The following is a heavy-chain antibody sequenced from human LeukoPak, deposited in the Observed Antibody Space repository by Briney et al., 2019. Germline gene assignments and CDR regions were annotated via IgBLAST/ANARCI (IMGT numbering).Heavy chain of an antibody. CDR1: GGSISTYY. V-gene: IGHV4-59*01. D-gene: IGHD6-6*01. CDR2: IFYTGST. J-gene: IGHJ4*02. Sequence: SETLSLTCTVSGGSISTYYWSWIRQPPGKGLEWLGYIFYTGSTNYNPSLKSRVTMSIDTSKNQFSLKLSSVTATDTAVYYCTRTYSSSSIDYWGQGALVTVSS. CDR3: TRTYSSSSIDY.